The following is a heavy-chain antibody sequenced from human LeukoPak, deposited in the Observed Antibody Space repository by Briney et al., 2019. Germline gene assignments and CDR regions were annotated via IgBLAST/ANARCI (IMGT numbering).Heavy chain of an antibody. CDR3: ARGTPTVTTWFDP. J-gene: IGHJ5*02. CDR1: GGSVTSGPYS. D-gene: IGHD4-17*01. Sequence: SETLSLTCAVSGGSVTSGPYSWSWIRQPPGKGLEWVGYIYQTGTTYYNPSLKSRVAISVDRSKNQFSLNLTSVTAADTAVYYCARGTPTVTTWFDPWGQGILVTVSS. V-gene: IGHV4-30-2*01. CDR2: IYQTGTT.